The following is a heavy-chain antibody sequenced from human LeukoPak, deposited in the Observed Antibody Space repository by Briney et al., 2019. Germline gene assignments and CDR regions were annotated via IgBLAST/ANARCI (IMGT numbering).Heavy chain of an antibody. J-gene: IGHJ4*02. CDR2: IHPSGML. D-gene: IGHD3-22*01. CDR1: GASFNSVDQY. V-gene: IGHV4-31*03. CDR3: SRGLDSRKLGY. Sequence: SETLSLTCTVSGASFNSVDQYWTWIPPSPGKGLEWIGSIHPSGMLYNNPSLESRVTMSRGTSKNQFSLNLNSVTAADTAVYFCSRGLDSRKLGYWGQGILVTVSS.